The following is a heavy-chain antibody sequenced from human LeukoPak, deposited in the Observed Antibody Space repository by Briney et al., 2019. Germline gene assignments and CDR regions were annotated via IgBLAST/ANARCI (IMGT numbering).Heavy chain of an antibody. CDR2: ISGNGGST. D-gene: IGHD6-19*01. CDR3: TKDGSVAVAGTPTDY. CDR1: GFTFSTYA. J-gene: IGHJ4*02. Sequence: PGRSLRLSCAASGFTFSTYAMSWVRQAPGKGLEWVSTISGNGGSTYFADSVKGRFTISRDNSKNALYLQMSSLRAEDTAVYYCTKDGSVAVAGTPTDYWGQGTLVTVSS. V-gene: IGHV3-23*01.